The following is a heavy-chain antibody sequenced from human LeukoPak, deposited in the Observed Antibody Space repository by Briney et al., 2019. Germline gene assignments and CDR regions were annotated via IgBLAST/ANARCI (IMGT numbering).Heavy chain of an antibody. Sequence: GGSLRLSCAASGFTFSSYAMSWVRQAPGKGLEWVSAISGSGGSTYYADSVKGRFAISRDNSKNTLYLQMNSLRAEDTAVYYCAKSPTYYDFWSGYMYYFDYWGQGTLVTVSS. J-gene: IGHJ4*02. CDR2: ISGSGGST. CDR3: AKSPTYYDFWSGYMYYFDY. V-gene: IGHV3-23*01. CDR1: GFTFSSYA. D-gene: IGHD3-3*01.